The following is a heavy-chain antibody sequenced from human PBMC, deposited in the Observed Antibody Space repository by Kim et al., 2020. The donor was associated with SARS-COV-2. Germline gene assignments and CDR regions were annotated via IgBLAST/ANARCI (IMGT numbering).Heavy chain of an antibody. CDR3: AKSDNYLFDH. D-gene: IGHD1-1*01. CDR1: GFTFGSHA. J-gene: IGHJ4*02. Sequence: GGSQRLSCAASGFTFGSHAMSWVRQAPGKGLEWVSVIYGSGPTTYYADSVKGRFTISRDISKNTLYLQMSSLRAEDTAVYYCAKSDNYLFDHWGQGTLVTVSS. CDR2: IYGSGPTT. V-gene: IGHV3-23*03.